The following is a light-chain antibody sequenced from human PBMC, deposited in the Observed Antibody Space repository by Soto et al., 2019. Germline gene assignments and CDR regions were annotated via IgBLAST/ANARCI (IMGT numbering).Light chain of an antibody. CDR2: KAS. CDR1: QSISSW. CDR3: QQYNNDLIT. J-gene: IGKJ5*01. V-gene: IGKV1-5*03. Sequence: DIPMTQFPSTLSASVGDRVTITCRVSQSISSWLAWYQQKPGKAPKVLIYKASILESGVPSRFSGSGSGTEFTLTISSLQPDDFATYYCQQYNNDLITFGQGTRLEMK.